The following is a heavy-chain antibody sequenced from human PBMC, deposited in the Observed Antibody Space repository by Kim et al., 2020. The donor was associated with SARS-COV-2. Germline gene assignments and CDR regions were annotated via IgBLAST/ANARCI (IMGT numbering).Heavy chain of an antibody. D-gene: IGHD3-22*01. CDR3: ARALIGYYYDSSGLDY. Sequence: ASVKVSCKASGYTFTGYYMHWVRQAPGQGLEWMGWINPNSGGTNYAQKFQGRVTMTRDTSISTAYMELSRLRSDDTAVYYCARALIGYYYDSSGLDYWGQGTLVTVSS. CDR1: GYTFTGYY. CDR2: INPNSGGT. V-gene: IGHV1-2*02. J-gene: IGHJ4*02.